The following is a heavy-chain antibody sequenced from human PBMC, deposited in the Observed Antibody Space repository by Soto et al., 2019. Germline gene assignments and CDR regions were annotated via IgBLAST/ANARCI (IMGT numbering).Heavy chain of an antibody. CDR1: GYTFTSYG. J-gene: IGHJ6*02. CDR3: ARDPLYCSGGSCYSTGYYYGMDV. CDR2: ISAYNGNT. Sequence: ASVKVSCKASGYTFTSYGISWVRQAPGQGLEWMGWISAYNGNTNYAQKLQGRVTMTTDTSTSTAYMELRSLRSDDTAVYYCARDPLYCSGGSCYSTGYYYGMDVWGQGTTVTVSS. D-gene: IGHD2-15*01. V-gene: IGHV1-18*01.